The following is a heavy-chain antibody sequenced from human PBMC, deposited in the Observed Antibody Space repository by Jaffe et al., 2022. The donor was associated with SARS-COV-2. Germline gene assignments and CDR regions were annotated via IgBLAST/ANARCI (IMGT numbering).Heavy chain of an antibody. CDR1: GFTVSSNY. V-gene: IGHV3-53*04. CDR3: ARSARIYDESPGYYGMDV. Sequence: EVQLVESGGGLVQPGGSLRLSCAASGFTVSSNYMSWVRQAPGKGLEWVSVIYSGGSTYYADSVKGRFTISRHNSKNTLYLQMNSLRAEDTAVYYCARSARIYDESPGYYGMDVWGQGTTVTVSS. J-gene: IGHJ6*02. CDR2: IYSGGST. D-gene: IGHD3-3*01.